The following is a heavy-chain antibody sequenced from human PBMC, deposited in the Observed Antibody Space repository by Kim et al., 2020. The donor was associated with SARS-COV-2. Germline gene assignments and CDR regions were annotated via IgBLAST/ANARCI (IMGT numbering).Heavy chain of an antibody. Sequence: GGSLRLSCAASGFTFSSYAMHWVRQAPGKGLEWVAVISYDGSNKHYADSVKGRFTISRDNSKNTLYLQMNSLRAEDTAVYYCARVVGATHYWGQGTLVTV. D-gene: IGHD1-26*01. CDR1: GFTFSSYA. CDR3: ARVVGATHY. V-gene: IGHV3-30*04. CDR2: ISYDGSNK. J-gene: IGHJ4*02.